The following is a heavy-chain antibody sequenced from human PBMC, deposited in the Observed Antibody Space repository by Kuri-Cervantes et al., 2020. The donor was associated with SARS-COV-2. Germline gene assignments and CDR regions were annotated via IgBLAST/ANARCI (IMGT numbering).Heavy chain of an antibody. V-gene: IGHV4-61*09. D-gene: IGHD6-13*01. J-gene: IGHJ4*02. CDR1: GDPMSTGNDY. Sequence: SETLSLTCTVSGDPMSTGNDYWSWIRQPSGKELEWIGYIYTTGSTNYNPSLKSRVSISVDKSKNQFSLEMSSVTAADTAVYYCSRLKQLGFDYWGQGTLVTVSS. CDR2: IYTTGST. CDR3: SRLKQLGFDY.